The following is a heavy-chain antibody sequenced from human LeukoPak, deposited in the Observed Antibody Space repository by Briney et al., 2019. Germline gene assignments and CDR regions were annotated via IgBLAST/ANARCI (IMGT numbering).Heavy chain of an antibody. J-gene: IGHJ6*02. CDR1: GGSISSGGYY. D-gene: IGHD2-2*01. Sequence: SQTLSLTCTVSGGSISSGGYYWSWIRQPPGKGLEWIGEINHSGSTNYNPSLKSRVTISVDTSKNQFSLKLSSVTAADTAVYYCAGPYCSSTSCYYYYGMDVWGQGTTVTVSS. CDR2: INHSGST. V-gene: IGHV4-30-2*01. CDR3: AGPYCSSTSCYYYYGMDV.